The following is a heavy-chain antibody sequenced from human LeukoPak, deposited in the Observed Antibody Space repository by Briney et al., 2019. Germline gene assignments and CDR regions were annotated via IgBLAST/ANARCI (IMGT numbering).Heavy chain of an antibody. CDR1: GGSISSYY. CDR2: IYTSGST. D-gene: IGHD3-10*01. J-gene: IGHJ5*02. CDR3: ARGAYFYGSGINWFDP. V-gene: IGHV4-4*08. Sequence: SETLSLTCTVSGGSISSYYWSWIRQPPGKGLEWIGRIYTSGSTNYNPSLKSRVTISVDPSKNQFSLKLSYVTAADTAVYYCARGAYFYGSGINWFDPWGQGTLVTVSS.